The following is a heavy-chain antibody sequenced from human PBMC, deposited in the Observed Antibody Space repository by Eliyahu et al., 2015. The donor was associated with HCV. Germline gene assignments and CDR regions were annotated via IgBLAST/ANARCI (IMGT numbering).Heavy chain of an antibody. CDR1: GFTFSDYY. CDR3: ARGAKYYYYYMDV. CDR2: ISSSGRTI. Sequence: QVHLVESGGGLVKPGGSLRLSCAASGFTFSDYYMSWIRQAPGKGLEWVSHISSSGRTIHYADSVKGRFTISRDNAKNSLYLQMNGLSAEDTGVYYCARGAKYYYYYMDVWGKGTTVTVSS. J-gene: IGHJ6*03. V-gene: IGHV3-11*01.